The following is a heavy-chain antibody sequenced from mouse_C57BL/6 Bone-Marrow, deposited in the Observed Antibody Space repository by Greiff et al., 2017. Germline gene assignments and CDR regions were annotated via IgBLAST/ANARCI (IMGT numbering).Heavy chain of an antibody. CDR1: GFSLTSYG. CDR3: ASYYGSSPYWYFDV. CDR2: IWSGGST. D-gene: IGHD1-1*01. Sequence: VQLQQSGPGLVQPSQSLSITCPVSGFSLTSYGVHWVRQSPGKGLELLGVIWSGGSTDYNAAFISRLSISKDNSKSQVFFKMNSLQADDTAIYYCASYYGSSPYWYFDVWGTGTTVTVSS. J-gene: IGHJ1*03. V-gene: IGHV2-2*01.